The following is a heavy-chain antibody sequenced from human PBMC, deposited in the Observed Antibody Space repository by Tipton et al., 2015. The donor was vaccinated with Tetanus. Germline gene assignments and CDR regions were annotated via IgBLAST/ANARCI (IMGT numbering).Heavy chain of an antibody. CDR1: GGSINSGGYY. D-gene: IGHD3-22*01. Sequence: GLVKPSHTLSVTCTVSGGSINSGGYYWSWLRQHPGKGLEWIGYIYYTGNTYYNSSLKSRVTISVDTSNNQFTLRLISVTAADTAVYYCARGGDTYFGSSCFYDWWGQGTRVTVSS. CDR2: IYYTGNT. V-gene: IGHV4-31*03. CDR3: ARGGDTYFGSSCFYDW. J-gene: IGHJ4*02.